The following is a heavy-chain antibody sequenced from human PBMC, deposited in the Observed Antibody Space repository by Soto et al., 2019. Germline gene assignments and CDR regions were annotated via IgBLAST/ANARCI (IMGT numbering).Heavy chain of an antibody. Sequence: QVRLQESGPGLVWPSQTLSLTCTVSGDSLSSGGYYCSWIRQLPGKGLEWIGFIYYSGSTFYNPSLRSRVTMSADASKNQISLKLSSVTAADTAVYYCAKTKTPHVRNGMDVWGQGTTVTVSS. CDR2: IYYSGST. J-gene: IGHJ6*02. CDR1: GDSLSSGGYY. D-gene: IGHD2-8*01. V-gene: IGHV4-31*04. CDR3: AKTKTPHVRNGMDV.